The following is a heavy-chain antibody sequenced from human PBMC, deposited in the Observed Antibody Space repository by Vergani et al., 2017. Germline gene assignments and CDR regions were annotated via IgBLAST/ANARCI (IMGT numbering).Heavy chain of an antibody. CDR3: ARAPLGYFGVVIRIPYMDV. J-gene: IGHJ6*03. CDR2: INHSGST. D-gene: IGHD3-3*01. CDR1: GGSFSGYY. Sequence: QVQLQQWGAGLLPPSETLSLTCAVYGGSFSGYYWSWIRQPPGKGLEWIGEINHSGSTNYNPSLKSRVTISVDTSKNQFSLKLSSVTAANTAVYYCARAPLGYFGVVIRIPYMDVWGKGTTVTVSS. V-gene: IGHV4-34*01.